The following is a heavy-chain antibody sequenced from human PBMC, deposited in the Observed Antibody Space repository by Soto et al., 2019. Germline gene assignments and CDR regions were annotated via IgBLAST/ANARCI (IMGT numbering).Heavy chain of an antibody. CDR3: ARYPNDGSAFYHPYYEGMDV. CDR2: INAGNGNT. V-gene: IGHV1-3*01. Sequence: ASVKVSCKASGYTFTSYGIHWVRQAPGQRLEWTGWINAGNGNTKYSEKFQGRVTITRDTSASTAYLELSSLRSEDTAVYYCARYPNDGSAFYHPYYEGMDVWGQG. CDR1: GYTFTSYG. J-gene: IGHJ6*02. D-gene: IGHD3-22*01.